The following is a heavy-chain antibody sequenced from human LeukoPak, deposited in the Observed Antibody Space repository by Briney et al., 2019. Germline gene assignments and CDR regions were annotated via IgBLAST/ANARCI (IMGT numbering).Heavy chain of an antibody. Sequence: PSETLSLTCTVSGGSISSSSYYWGWIRQPPGKGLEWIGYIYYSGSTYYNPSLKSRVTISVDTSKNQFSLKLSSVTAADTAVYYCARYPDYGDSFDYWGQGTLVTVSS. D-gene: IGHD4-17*01. CDR1: GGSISSSSYY. CDR2: IYYSGST. J-gene: IGHJ4*02. CDR3: ARYPDYGDSFDY. V-gene: IGHV4-30-4*08.